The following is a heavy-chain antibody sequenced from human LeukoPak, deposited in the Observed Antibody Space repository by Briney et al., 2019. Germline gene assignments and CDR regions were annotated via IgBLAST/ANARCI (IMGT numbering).Heavy chain of an antibody. J-gene: IGHJ6*02. D-gene: IGHD3-22*01. Sequence: PGGSLRLSCAASGFTFSSYAVSWVRQAPGKGLEWVSTISGSGGSTYYADSVKGRFTISRDTSKNTLYLQMSSLRAEDTAVYYCSYDNNYHHYGMDVWGQGTTVTVSS. CDR3: SYDNNYHHYGMDV. CDR2: ISGSGGST. V-gene: IGHV3-23*01. CDR1: GFTFSSYA.